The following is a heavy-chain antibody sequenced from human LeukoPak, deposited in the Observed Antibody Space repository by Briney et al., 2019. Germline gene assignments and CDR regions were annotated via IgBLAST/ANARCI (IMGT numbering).Heavy chain of an antibody. D-gene: IGHD6-19*01. CDR2: ISSNINVI. CDR3: ARDVYHVAERTFAY. J-gene: IGHJ4*02. CDR1: AFTFSTDS. V-gene: IGHV3-48*02. Sequence: TGGSLRLSCVAAAFTFSTDSMNWGRQGPGKGREWILYISSNINVIYYAYSVSVRFTISRENTQSSLYMEMRRLRDADTAVYYCARDVYHVAERTFAYWGQGTLVTVSS.